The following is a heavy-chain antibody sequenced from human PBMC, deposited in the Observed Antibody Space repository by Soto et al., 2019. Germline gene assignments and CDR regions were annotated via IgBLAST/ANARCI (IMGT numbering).Heavy chain of an antibody. CDR2: IYSGGST. J-gene: IGHJ4*02. D-gene: IGHD3-3*01. CDR1: GFTVSSNY. Sequence: GGSLRLSCAASGFTVSSNYMSWVRQAPGKGLEWVSVIYSGGSTYYADSVKGRFTISRDNSKNTLYLQMNSLRAKDTAVYYCARVKFFGVNSDYWGQGTLVTVSS. CDR3: ARVKFFGVNSDY. V-gene: IGHV3-53*01.